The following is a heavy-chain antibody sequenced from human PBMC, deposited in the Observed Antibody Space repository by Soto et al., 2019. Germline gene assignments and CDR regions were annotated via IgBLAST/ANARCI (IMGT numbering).Heavy chain of an antibody. Sequence: ASVKVSCKASGYTFTSYYMHWVRQAPGQGLEWMGIINPSGGSTSYAQKFQGRVTMTRDTSTSAVYMELSSLRSEDTAVYYCARGGNWNYNYYGMDVWGQGTTVTVSS. D-gene: IGHD1-7*01. CDR3: ARGGNWNYNYYGMDV. J-gene: IGHJ6*02. CDR1: GYTFTSYY. CDR2: INPSGGST. V-gene: IGHV1-46*01.